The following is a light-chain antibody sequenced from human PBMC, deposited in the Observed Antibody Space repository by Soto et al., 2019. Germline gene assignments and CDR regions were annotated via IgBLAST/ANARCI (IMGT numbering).Light chain of an antibody. CDR3: CSYAGSTIWV. Sequence: QLVLTQPASVSGSPGQSITISCSGSRSDVGNYNLVSWYQQHPGKAPTLIIYEVSKRPSGVSNRFSGSKSGNTASLTISGLQAEDEADDYCCSYAGSTIWVFGGGTKRTVL. J-gene: IGLJ3*02. CDR2: EVS. CDR1: RSDVGNYNL. V-gene: IGLV2-23*02.